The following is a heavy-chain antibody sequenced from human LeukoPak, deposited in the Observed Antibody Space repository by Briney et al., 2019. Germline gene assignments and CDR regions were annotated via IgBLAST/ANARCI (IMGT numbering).Heavy chain of an antibody. Sequence: PSETLTLTCTVSGGSISSDNYYWGWIRQPPGKGLEWIGSIYYSRSTYYNPSLKSRVTLSVDPSKNQFSLKLSSVTAADTAVYYCARGQAWVAAAGPVYMDVWGKGTTVTVSS. CDR2: IYYSRST. CDR1: GGSISSDNYY. V-gene: IGHV4-39*07. CDR3: ARGQAWVAAAGPVYMDV. D-gene: IGHD6-13*01. J-gene: IGHJ6*03.